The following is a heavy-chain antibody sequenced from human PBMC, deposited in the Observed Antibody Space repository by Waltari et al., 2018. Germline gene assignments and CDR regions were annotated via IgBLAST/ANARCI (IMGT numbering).Heavy chain of an antibody. Sequence: QVQLQQWGAGLLKPSETLSLTCAVYGGSFSGYYWSWIRQPAGKGLEWIGRIYTSGSTNYNPSLKSRVTMSVDTSKNQFSLKLSSVTAADTAVYYCARGCSGGSCYRIRGYFDYWGQGTLVTVSS. D-gene: IGHD2-15*01. CDR3: ARGCSGGSCYRIRGYFDY. CDR2: IYTSGST. J-gene: IGHJ4*02. V-gene: IGHV4-59*10. CDR1: GGSFSGYY.